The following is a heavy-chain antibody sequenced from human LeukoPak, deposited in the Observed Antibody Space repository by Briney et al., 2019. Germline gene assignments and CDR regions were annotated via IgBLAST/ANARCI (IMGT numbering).Heavy chain of an antibody. CDR3: AKDGGLWVSAHWGDS. Sequence: GGSLRLSCAASGFTFSRYAMSWVRQAPGEGLKWVSTITTGDGNTYYADSVKGRFTVSRDDSKNTLYLQMNSLRAKDTAVYYCAKDGGLWVSAHWGDSWGRGTLVTVSS. D-gene: IGHD7-27*01. J-gene: IGHJ4*02. CDR1: GFTFSRYA. CDR2: ITTGDGNT. V-gene: IGHV3-23*01.